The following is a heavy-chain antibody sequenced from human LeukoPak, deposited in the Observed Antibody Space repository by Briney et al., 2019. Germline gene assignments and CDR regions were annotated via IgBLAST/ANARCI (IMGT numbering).Heavy chain of an antibody. CDR3: ARAYVDTAMVGFDY. Sequence: PSETLSLTCAVSGGSISSSNWWSWVRQPPGKGLEWIGEIYHSGSTNYNPSLKSRVTISVDKSKNQFSLRLSSVTAADTAVYCCARAYVDTAMVGFDYWGQGTLVTVSS. CDR2: IYHSGST. J-gene: IGHJ4*02. D-gene: IGHD5-18*01. CDR1: GGSISSSNW. V-gene: IGHV4-4*01.